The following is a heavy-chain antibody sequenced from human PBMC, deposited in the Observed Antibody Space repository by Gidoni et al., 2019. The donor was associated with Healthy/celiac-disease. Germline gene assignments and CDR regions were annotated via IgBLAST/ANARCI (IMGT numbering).Heavy chain of an antibody. Sequence: QVQLQESGPGLVKPSQTLSLTCTVPGGSISSGGYYWSWNRQHPGKGLEWIGYIYYSGSTYYNPSLKSRVTISVDTSKNQFSLKLSSVTAADTAVYYCARTAIVVVPAAILNWFDPWGQGTLVTVSS. CDR1: GGSISSGGYY. CDR3: ARTAIVVVPAAILNWFDP. J-gene: IGHJ5*02. V-gene: IGHV4-31*03. D-gene: IGHD2-2*01. CDR2: IYYSGST.